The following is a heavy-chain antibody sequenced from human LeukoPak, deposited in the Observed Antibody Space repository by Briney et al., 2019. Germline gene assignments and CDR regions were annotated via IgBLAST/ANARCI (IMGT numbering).Heavy chain of an antibody. CDR1: GFTVRSNY. CDR2: ISGSGGST. V-gene: IGHV3-23*01. Sequence: PGGSLRLSCAASGFTVRSNYMSWVRQAPGKGLEWVSAISGSGGSTYYADSVKGRFTISRDNSKNTLYLQMNSLRAEDTAVYYCAKSGDYGSQSAHDAFDIWGQGTMVTVSS. CDR3: AKSGDYGSQSAHDAFDI. D-gene: IGHD4-17*01. J-gene: IGHJ3*02.